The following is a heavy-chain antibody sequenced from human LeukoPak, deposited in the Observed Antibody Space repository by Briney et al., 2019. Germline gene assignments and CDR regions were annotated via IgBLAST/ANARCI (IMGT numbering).Heavy chain of an antibody. V-gene: IGHV1-2*02. Sequence: ASVKVSCKASGYTLTGYYIHWVRQAPGQGLEWMGWINPNSGGTNYAQKFQGRVTMTRDTSISTAYMELSRLRSDDTAVFYCATSRGHCSSASCTPFDYWGQGTLVTVSS. D-gene: IGHD2-2*01. J-gene: IGHJ4*02. CDR2: INPNSGGT. CDR1: GYTLTGYY. CDR3: ATSRGHCSSASCTPFDY.